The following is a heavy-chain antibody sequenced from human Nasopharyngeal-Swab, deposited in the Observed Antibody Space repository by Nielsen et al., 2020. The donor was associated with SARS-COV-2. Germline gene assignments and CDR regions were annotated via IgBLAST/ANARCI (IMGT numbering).Heavy chain of an antibody. V-gene: IGHV3-30*03. CDR2: ISYDGSNK. D-gene: IGHD6-13*01. J-gene: IGHJ4*02. CDR1: GFTFSSYG. CDR3: ATGYSSSWYVY. Sequence: GGSLRLSCAASGFTFSSYGMHWVRQAPGKGLEWVAVISYDGSNKYYADSVKGRFTISRDNSKNTLYLQMNSLRAEDTAVYYCATGYSSSWYVYWGQGTLVTVSS.